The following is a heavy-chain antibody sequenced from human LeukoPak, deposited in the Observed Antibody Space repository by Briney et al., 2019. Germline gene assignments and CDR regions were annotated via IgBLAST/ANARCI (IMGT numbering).Heavy chain of an antibody. J-gene: IGHJ4*02. Sequence: PSETLSLTCTVSGGSVSNYYWNWIRQPPGKGLEWIGYIYYSGNTNYNPSLKSRLTISEDTPKNQFSLKLSSVTAADTAVYFCARGRINSSGYFDYWGQGTLVTVSS. V-gene: IGHV4-59*02. CDR3: ARGRINSSGYFDY. CDR2: IYYSGNT. D-gene: IGHD6-19*01. CDR1: GGSVSNYY.